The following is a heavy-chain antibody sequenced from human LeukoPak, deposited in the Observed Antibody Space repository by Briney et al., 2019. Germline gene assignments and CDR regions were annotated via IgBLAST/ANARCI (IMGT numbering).Heavy chain of an antibody. CDR1: GFTFSSYA. Sequence: GGSLRLSCAASGFTFSSYAMSWVRKAPGKGLEWVSAISGSGGSTYYADSVKGRFTISRDDSKNTLYLQMNSLRAEDTAVYFCARDRQRYPAEPDYWGQGTLVTVSS. J-gene: IGHJ4*02. CDR2: ISGSGGST. V-gene: IGHV3-23*01. D-gene: IGHD3-9*01. CDR3: ARDRQRYPAEPDY.